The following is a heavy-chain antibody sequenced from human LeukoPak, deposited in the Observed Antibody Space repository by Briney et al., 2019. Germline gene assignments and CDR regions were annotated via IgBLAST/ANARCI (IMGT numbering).Heavy chain of an antibody. CDR3: ARGLRFIQGPGYYYMDV. J-gene: IGHJ6*03. CDR1: GGSFNAYY. Sequence: SETLSLTCAVYGGSFNAYYWTWIRQTPGKGLEWIGEINHSGNTNYNPSLESRVTISTDTSKNQFSLNLGSVTAADTAIYYCARGLRFIQGPGYYYMDVWGKGTTVTVSS. V-gene: IGHV4-34*01. CDR2: INHSGNT. D-gene: IGHD3-16*02.